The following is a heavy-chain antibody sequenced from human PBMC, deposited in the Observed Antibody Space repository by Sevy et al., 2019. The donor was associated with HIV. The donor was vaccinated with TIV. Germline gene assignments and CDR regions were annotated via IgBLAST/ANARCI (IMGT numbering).Heavy chain of an antibody. J-gene: IGHJ3*02. V-gene: IGHV4-59*08. CDR1: GGSINSDH. CDR3: ARRNDFDI. Sequence: LSLPCTVSGGSINSDHWNWIRQPPGKGLEWIGYVYYTGGTTYNPSLKNRVTISVDRTKNQFSLKLTSVTAADTAVYYCARRNDFDIWGQGTMVTVSS. CDR2: VYYTGGT.